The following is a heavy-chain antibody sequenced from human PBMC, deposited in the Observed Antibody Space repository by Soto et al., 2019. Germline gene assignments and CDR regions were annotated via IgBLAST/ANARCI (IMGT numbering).Heavy chain of an antibody. CDR3: AIDSYDYDSSGGKCFYYGLDV. Sequence: EVQLLESGGGLVQPGGSLRLSCAASGFTFSSYAMSWVRQAPGKGLEYVSAISGSGGSTYYADSVKGRFTISRGNSYSTLYLQMSCRRGEGTGGYYCAIDSYDYDSSGGKCFYYGLDVWGQGSTVTVCS. D-gene: IGHD3-22*01. CDR2: ISGSGGST. CDR1: GFTFSSYA. J-gene: IGHJ6*02. V-gene: IGHV3-23*01.